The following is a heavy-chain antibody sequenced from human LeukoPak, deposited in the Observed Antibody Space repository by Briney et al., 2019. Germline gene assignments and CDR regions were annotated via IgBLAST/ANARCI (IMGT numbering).Heavy chain of an antibody. J-gene: IGHJ6*03. D-gene: IGHD3-22*01. CDR3: ARVGGGDSSGYYQPYYYMDV. CDR2: IYYSGST. Sequence: SETLSLTCTVSGGSISSYYWSWIRQPPGKGLEWIGYIYYSGSTNYNPSLKSRVTISVDTSKNQFSLKLSSVTAADTAVYYCARVGGGDSSGYYQPYYYMDVWGKGTTVTISS. CDR1: GGSISSYY. V-gene: IGHV4-59*01.